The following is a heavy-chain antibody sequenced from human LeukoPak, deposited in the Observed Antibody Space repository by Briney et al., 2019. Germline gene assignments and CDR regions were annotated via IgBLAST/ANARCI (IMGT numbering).Heavy chain of an antibody. J-gene: IGHJ5*02. CDR1: GFTFSSYA. CDR3: ASSGYYYTYNWLDP. CDR2: ISGSGGST. Sequence: GGSLRLSCAASGFTFSSYAMSWVRQAPGKGLEWVSAISGSGGSTYYADSVKGRFTIFRDNSKNTLYLQMNSLRAEDTAVYYCASSGYYYTYNWLDPWGQGTLVTVSS. V-gene: IGHV3-23*01. D-gene: IGHD3-22*01.